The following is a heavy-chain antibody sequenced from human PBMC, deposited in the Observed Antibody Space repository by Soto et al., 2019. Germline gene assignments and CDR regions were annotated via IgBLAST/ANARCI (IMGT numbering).Heavy chain of an antibody. CDR1: GYSLTNYW. Sequence: GESLKISCKGSGYSLTNYWIGSVRQMPGKGLEWMAIIYPGDSDIRYNPSFQGQVTISADKSISTAYLQWTSLKASDTAIYSCARQPSNGQWYVWGPGTTVTVSS. V-gene: IGHV5-51*01. J-gene: IGHJ6*02. CDR2: IYPGDSDI. CDR3: ARQPSNGQWYV. D-gene: IGHD6-19*01.